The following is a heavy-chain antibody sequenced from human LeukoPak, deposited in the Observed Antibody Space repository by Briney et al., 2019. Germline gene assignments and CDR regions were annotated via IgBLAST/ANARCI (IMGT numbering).Heavy chain of an antibody. CDR1: GGSITSSSYF. V-gene: IGHV4-39*01. D-gene: IGHD3-10*01. CDR3: TRQMGSFDY. J-gene: IGHJ4*02. CDR2: IYYSGST. Sequence: SETLSLTCTVSGGSITSSSYFWGRIRQPPGKGLEWIGNIYYSGSTYYNPSLKSRFTISVDTSKNQFSLKLSSVTAADTAVYHCTRQMGSFDYWGQGTLVTVSS.